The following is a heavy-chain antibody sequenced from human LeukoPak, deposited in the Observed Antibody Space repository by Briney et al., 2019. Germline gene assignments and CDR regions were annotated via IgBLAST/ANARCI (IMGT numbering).Heavy chain of an antibody. V-gene: IGHV3-30*03. J-gene: IGHJ6*02. D-gene: IGHD3-3*01. CDR2: ISYDGSNK. Sequence: GGSLRLSCAASGFTFSSYGMHWVRQAPGKGLEWVAVISYDGSNKYYADSVKGRFTISRDNSKNTLYLQMNSLRAEDTAVYYCARAHYDFWSGYSMGDYYYGMDVWGQGTTVTVSS. CDR3: ARAHYDFWSGYSMGDYYYGMDV. CDR1: GFTFSSYG.